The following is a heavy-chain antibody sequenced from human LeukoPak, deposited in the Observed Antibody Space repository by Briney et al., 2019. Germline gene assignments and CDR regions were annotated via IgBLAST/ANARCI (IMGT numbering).Heavy chain of an antibody. Sequence: GASVKLSCKASGYTFTRFGISWVREAPGQGLGWMRWISAYSGNTNYAQKLQDRVTMNTDTSTSTAYMELRSLRSDDSAVYYCARTRSGGDYWGQGTLVTVSS. D-gene: IGHD3-16*01. V-gene: IGHV1-18*01. J-gene: IGHJ4*02. CDR1: GYTFTRFG. CDR3: ARTRSGGDY. CDR2: ISAYSGNT.